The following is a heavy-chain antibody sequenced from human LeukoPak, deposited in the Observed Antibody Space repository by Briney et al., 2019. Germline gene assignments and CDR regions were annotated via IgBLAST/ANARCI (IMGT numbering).Heavy chain of an antibody. CDR3: ARGAYYYED. V-gene: IGHV3-48*01. CDR1: GFTFSSYG. J-gene: IGHJ4*02. CDR2: ISSSSSTI. Sequence: GGSLRLSCVASGFTFSSYGMNWVRQAPGKGLEWVSYISSSSSTIYYADSVKGRFTISRDNAKNSLYLQMNSLRAEDTAVYYCARGAYYYEDWGQGTLVTVSS. D-gene: IGHD3-22*01.